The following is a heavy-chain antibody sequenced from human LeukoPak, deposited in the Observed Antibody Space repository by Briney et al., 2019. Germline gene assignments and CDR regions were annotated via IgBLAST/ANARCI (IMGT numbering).Heavy chain of an antibody. J-gene: IGHJ4*02. CDR1: GYTFTSYG. CDR2: ISAYNGNT. V-gene: IGHV1-18*01. Sequence: ASVKVSCKASGYTFTSYGISWVRQAPGQGLEWMGWISAYNGNTSYAQKLQGRVTMTTDTSTSTAYMELRSLRSDDTAVYYCARDGLYSSSWYRLYYFDYWGQGTLVTVSS. D-gene: IGHD6-13*01. CDR3: ARDGLYSSSWYRLYYFDY.